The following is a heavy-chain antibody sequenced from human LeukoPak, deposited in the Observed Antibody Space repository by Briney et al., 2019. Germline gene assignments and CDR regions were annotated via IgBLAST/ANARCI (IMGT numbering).Heavy chain of an antibody. J-gene: IGHJ1*01. V-gene: IGHV4-59*01. D-gene: IGHD2-15*01. Sequence: SEALSLTCTVSGGSISSYYWNWIRHPPARGLEWIGSIYYTGSTNYNPSLKSRVTISVDTSKNQFSLKLSSVTAADTAVYYCAREGYCSSGSCARYFQHWGQGTLVTVSS. CDR1: GGSISSYY. CDR2: IYYTGST. CDR3: AREGYCSSGSCARYFQH.